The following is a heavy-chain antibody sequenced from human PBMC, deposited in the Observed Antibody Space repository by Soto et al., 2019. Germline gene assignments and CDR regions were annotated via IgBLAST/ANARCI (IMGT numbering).Heavy chain of an antibody. CDR3: AIGDYFEY. J-gene: IGHJ4*02. CDR1: GFTFSDSW. CDR2: IRQDSSER. V-gene: IGHV3-7*03. Sequence: EVQLVESGGGLVQPGGSLRLSYAASGFTFSDSWMSWVRQIPGKGLEWVANIRQDSSERNYVDSVKGRFTISRDNAKNSLYLQMNSLRADDTAIYYCAIGDYFEYWGQGTLVSVSS.